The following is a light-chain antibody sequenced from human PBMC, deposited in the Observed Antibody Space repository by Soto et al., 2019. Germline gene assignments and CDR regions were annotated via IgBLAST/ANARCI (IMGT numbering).Light chain of an antibody. CDR2: EVD. CDR3: ASYAGSRTYV. V-gene: IGLV2-8*01. CDR1: SSDVGGYNH. Sequence: QSALTQPPSASGSPGQSVTISCTGSSSDVGGYNHVSWYQQHPGKAPKLVIYEVDKRPSGVPERFSGSKSASTASLTISGLQAEDEGDYYCASYAGSRTYVFGSGTKVTVL. J-gene: IGLJ1*01.